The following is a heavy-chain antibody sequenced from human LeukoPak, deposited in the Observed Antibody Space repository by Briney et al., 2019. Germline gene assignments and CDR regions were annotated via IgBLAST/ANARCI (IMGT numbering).Heavy chain of an antibody. V-gene: IGHV1-3*03. D-gene: IGHD1-26*01. CDR1: GYTFTNYV. Sequence: ASVKVSCKTSGYTFTNYVIHWMRQAPGRRLEWMGWINAANGNTKYSQEFQGRFTITRDTSATTAYMELGSLGSDDMAVYYCARGDVVGTTLRCDYWGQGTLVTVSS. CDR2: INAANGNT. J-gene: IGHJ4*02. CDR3: ARGDVVGTTLRCDY.